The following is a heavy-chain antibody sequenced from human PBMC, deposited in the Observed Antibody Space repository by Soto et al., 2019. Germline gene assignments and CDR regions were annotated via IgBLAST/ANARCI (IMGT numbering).Heavy chain of an antibody. V-gene: IGHV4-34*01. D-gene: IGHD1-1*01. CDR2: INESGST. J-gene: IGHJ4*02. Sequence: QVQLQQWGAGLVKPSETLSLSCAVYGQSFSGHSWAWIRQPPGKGLEWIGGINESGSTYYNPSLKRRSTISTDTSQNQFSLKLSSVRAADTAAYFCARGSGIVALPGELEDVNYDYWGQGTLVNVSS. CDR3: ARGSGIVALPGELEDVNYDY. CDR1: GQSFSGHS.